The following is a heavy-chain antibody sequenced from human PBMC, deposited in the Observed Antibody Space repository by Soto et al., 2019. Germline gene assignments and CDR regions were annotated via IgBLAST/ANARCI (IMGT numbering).Heavy chain of an antibody. CDR1: GDTFNFYS. J-gene: IGHJ4*02. D-gene: IGHD3-10*01. Sequence: QVQLVQSGAEVKRPGSSVKVSCKASGDTFNFYSINWVRQAPGLGLEWMGRVNPIVSMSNYAQKFQGRVTMTADKSTSTAYMELSSLRSEDTAIYSSPISSGSGYRAFDYWGQGALVTVSS. CDR2: VNPIVSMS. CDR3: PISSGSGYRAFDY. V-gene: IGHV1-69*02.